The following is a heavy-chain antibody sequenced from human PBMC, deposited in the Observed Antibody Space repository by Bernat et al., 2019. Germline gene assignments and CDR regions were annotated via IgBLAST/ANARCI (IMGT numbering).Heavy chain of an antibody. V-gene: IGHV3-23*01. Sequence: EVQLLESGGGLVQPGGSLRLSCAASGFTFSSYAMSWVRQAPGKGLEWVSAISGSGGSKYYADSVKGRFTISRDNSKNTLYLQMNSLRAEDTAVYYCAKVQPFGIAAAGTNYYGMDVWGQGTTVTVSS. CDR2: ISGSGGSK. CDR3: AKVQPFGIAAAGTNYYGMDV. D-gene: IGHD6-13*01. CDR1: GFTFSSYA. J-gene: IGHJ6*02.